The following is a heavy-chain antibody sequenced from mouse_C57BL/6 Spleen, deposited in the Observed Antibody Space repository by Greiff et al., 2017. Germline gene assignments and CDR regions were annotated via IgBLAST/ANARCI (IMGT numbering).Heavy chain of an antibody. Sequence: VQLQQSGPELVKPGASVKMSCKASGYTFTDYNMHWVKQRHGKSLAWIGYINPNNGGTSYNQKFKGKATLTANKSASTAYMELSSLTSEDAAVYYCAREGIYDGYDGGFAYWGQGTLVTVAA. J-gene: IGHJ3*01. CDR3: AREGIYDGYDGGFAY. CDR1: GYTFTDYN. V-gene: IGHV1-22*01. D-gene: IGHD2-2*01. CDR2: INPNNGGT.